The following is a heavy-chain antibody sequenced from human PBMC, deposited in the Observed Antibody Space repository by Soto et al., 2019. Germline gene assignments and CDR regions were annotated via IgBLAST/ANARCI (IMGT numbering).Heavy chain of an antibody. V-gene: IGHV3-21*06. Sequence: GGSLRLSCAASGFTFTRYSMNWVRRAPGKGLEWVSSISSTTNYIYYGDSMKGRFTISRDNGKNSLYLEMHSLRAEDTAVYYCARESEDLTSNFDYWGQGTLVTVS. CDR2: ISSTTNYI. J-gene: IGHJ4*02. CDR3: ARESEDLTSNFDY. CDR1: GFTFTRYS.